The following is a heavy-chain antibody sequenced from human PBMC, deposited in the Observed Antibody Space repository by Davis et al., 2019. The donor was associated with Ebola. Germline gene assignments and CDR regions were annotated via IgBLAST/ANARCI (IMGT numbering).Heavy chain of an antibody. V-gene: IGHV4-34*01. CDR3: ARVRVSRFDP. CDR2: INHSGST. CDR1: GGSFSGYY. J-gene: IGHJ5*02. Sequence: MPGGSLRLSCAVYGGSFSGYYWSWIRQPPGKGLEWIGEINHSGSTNYNPSLKSRVTISVDTSKNQFSLNLSSVTAADTAVYYCARVRVSRFDPWGQGTLVTVSS.